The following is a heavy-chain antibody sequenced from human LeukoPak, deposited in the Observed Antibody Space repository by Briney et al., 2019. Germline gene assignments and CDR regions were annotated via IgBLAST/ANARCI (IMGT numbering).Heavy chain of an antibody. V-gene: IGHV3-74*01. CDR3: AREYNSGPKQTDAFDI. J-gene: IGHJ3*02. Sequence: GGSLRLSCAASGFTLSNHWMHWVRHAPGKGLVWVSRISGDEIWTSYADSVKGRFIISRDNAKDTLYLQMNSLRTEDTAVYYCAREYNSGPKQTDAFDIWGQGTMVTVSS. D-gene: IGHD3-22*01. CDR1: GFTLSNHW. CDR2: ISGDEIWT.